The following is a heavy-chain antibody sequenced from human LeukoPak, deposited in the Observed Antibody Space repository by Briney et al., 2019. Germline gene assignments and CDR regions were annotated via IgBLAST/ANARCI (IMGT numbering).Heavy chain of an antibody. Sequence: SVKVSCKASGYTFTSYYMHWVRQAPGQGLEWMGGIIPIFGTANYAQKFQGRVTITADESTSTAYMELSSLRSEDTAVYYCASGRGRWLQIDYWGQGTLVTVSS. CDR1: GYTFTSYY. V-gene: IGHV1-69*13. D-gene: IGHD5-24*01. CDR2: IIPIFGTA. CDR3: ASGRGRWLQIDY. J-gene: IGHJ4*02.